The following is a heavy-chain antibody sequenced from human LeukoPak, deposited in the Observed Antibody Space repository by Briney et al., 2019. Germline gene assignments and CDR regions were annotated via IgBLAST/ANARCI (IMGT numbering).Heavy chain of an antibody. CDR1: GYTFTGYY. Sequence: ASVKVSCKASGYTFTGYYMHWVRQAPGQGLEWMGWINPNSGGTNYAQKFQGRVTMTRNTSISTAYMELSSLRSEDTAVYYCARVPASYDILTGYPSLYWYFDLWGRGTLVTVSS. CDR2: INPNSGGT. CDR3: ARVPASYDILTGYPSLYWYFDL. V-gene: IGHV1-2*02. D-gene: IGHD3-9*01. J-gene: IGHJ2*01.